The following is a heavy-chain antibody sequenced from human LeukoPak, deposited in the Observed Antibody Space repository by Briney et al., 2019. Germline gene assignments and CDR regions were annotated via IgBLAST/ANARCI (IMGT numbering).Heavy chain of an antibody. CDR1: GYTFTSYG. Sequence: ASVKVSCKASGYTFTSYGISWVRQAPGQGLEWMGWISDYNGNTNHAQKLQGRFTMTTDTSTSTAYMELRSLRSDDTAVYYCARDLRRVKSPFGYWGQGTLVTVSS. V-gene: IGHV1-18*01. D-gene: IGHD3-10*01. J-gene: IGHJ4*02. CDR2: ISDYNGNT. CDR3: ARDLRRVKSPFGY.